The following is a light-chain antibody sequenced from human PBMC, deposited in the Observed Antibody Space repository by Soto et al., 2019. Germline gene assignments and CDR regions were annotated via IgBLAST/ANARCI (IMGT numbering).Light chain of an antibody. CDR2: EVS. CDR1: SSDVGDYNY. Sequence: QSALTQPPSASGSPGQSVTISCTGTSSDVGDYNYVSWYQQHPGKAPKLMIYEVSKRPSGVPDRFSGSKSGNTASLTVSGLQAEDEADYYCRLYVGNNNLVFGGGTQLTVL. CDR3: RLYVGNNNLV. J-gene: IGLJ2*01. V-gene: IGLV2-8*01.